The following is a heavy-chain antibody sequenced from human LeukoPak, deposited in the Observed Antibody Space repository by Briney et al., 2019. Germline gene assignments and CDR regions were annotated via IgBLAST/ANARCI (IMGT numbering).Heavy chain of an antibody. CDR1: GFTFSSYA. D-gene: IGHD1-26*01. J-gene: IGHJ4*02. CDR3: ARDLQWELLGILSY. Sequence: GGSLRLSCAASGFTFSSYAMHWVRQAPGKGLEWVAVISYDGSNKYYADSVKGRFTISRDNSKNTLYLQMNSLRAEDTAVYYCARDLQWELLGILSYWGQGTLVTVSS. V-gene: IGHV3-30-3*01. CDR2: ISYDGSNK.